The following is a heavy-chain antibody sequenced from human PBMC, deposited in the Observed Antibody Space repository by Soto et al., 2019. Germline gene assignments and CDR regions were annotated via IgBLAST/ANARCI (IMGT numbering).Heavy chain of an antibody. Sequence: GESLKISCKASGYSFTTNWIGWVRQMPGKGLEWMGIIFPGDSDTRYSPSFQGQVTISADKSISTAYLQWSSLKASDTAMYYCARPGFSSSWYRMDVWGQGTTVTVSS. CDR2: IFPGDSDT. CDR3: ARPGFSSSWYRMDV. D-gene: IGHD6-13*01. V-gene: IGHV5-51*01. J-gene: IGHJ6*02. CDR1: GYSFTTNW.